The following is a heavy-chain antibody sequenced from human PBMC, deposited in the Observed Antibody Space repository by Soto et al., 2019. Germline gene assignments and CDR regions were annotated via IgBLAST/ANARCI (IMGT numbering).Heavy chain of an antibody. CDR1: GGTLSNYA. D-gene: IGHD3-22*01. CDR3: AKDHVVGHSYYGMDV. CDR2: IIPIFASA. V-gene: IGHV1-69*01. J-gene: IGHJ6*02. Sequence: QVQLVQSGAEVKKPGSSVKVSCKASGGTLSNYAISWVRQDPGQGLEWMGVIIPIFASANYAQRFQGRLMITADESTSTAYMELSSLRSEDTAVYYCAKDHVVGHSYYGMDVWGQGTTVTVSS.